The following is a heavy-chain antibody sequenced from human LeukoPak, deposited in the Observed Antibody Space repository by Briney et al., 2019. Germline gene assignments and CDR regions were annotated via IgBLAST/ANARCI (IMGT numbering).Heavy chain of an antibody. CDR1: GGSISSSSYY. CDR3: ARHMNDFWSGTGGWFDP. J-gene: IGHJ5*02. V-gene: IGHV4-39*01. D-gene: IGHD3-3*01. CDR2: IYYSGST. Sequence: SETLSLTCTVSGGSISSSSYYWGWIRQPPGKGLEWIGSIYYSGSTYYNPSLKSRVTISVDTSKNQFSLKLSSVTAADTAVYYCARHMNDFWSGTGGWFDPWGQGTLVTVSS.